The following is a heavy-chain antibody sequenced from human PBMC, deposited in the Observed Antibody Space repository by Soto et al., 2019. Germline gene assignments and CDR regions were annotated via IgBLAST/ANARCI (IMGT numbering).Heavy chain of an antibody. CDR2: VQYSGST. J-gene: IGHJ4*02. CDR1: GGSISRTSDN. Sequence: PSETLSLTCTVSGGSISRTSDNWVRARQPPGKGLECIGRVQYSGSTDYTRSLKSRVTISGDTSKSQFSLKLTSVTAADTAVYFCASFSGATYGDYGGGINYWGQGTLVTVSS. V-gene: IGHV4-39*01. CDR3: ASFSGATYGDYGGGINY. D-gene: IGHD4-17*01.